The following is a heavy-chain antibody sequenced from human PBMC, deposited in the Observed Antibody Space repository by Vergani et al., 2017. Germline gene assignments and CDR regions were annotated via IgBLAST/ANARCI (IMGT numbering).Heavy chain of an antibody. CDR3: AIDATFHCSGGSCYSNSNYYYYYMDV. D-gene: IGHD2-15*01. Sequence: EVQLVESGGGLVQPGGSLRLSCAASGFTFSSYSMNWVRQAPGKGLEWVSYISSSSSTIYYADSVKGRFTISRDNAKNSLYLQMNSLRAEDTAVYYCAIDATFHCSGGSCYSNSNYYYYYMDVWGKGTTVTVSS. CDR1: GFTFSSYS. V-gene: IGHV3-48*01. CDR2: ISSSSSTI. J-gene: IGHJ6*03.